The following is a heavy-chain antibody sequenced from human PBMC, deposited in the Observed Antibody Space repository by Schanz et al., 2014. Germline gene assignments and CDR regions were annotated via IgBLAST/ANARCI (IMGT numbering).Heavy chain of an antibody. Sequence: QVQLVQSGAEVKKPGSSMKVSCKASGYPFTSYSIHWVRQAPGQGLEWMGWINVGNGNMKYSQKFQGWVTMTRDTSISTAYMELSRLKSDDTAVYYCARAFGGYDPAGALDYWGQGTLVTVSS. CDR3: ARAFGGYDPAGALDY. J-gene: IGHJ4*02. CDR1: GYPFTSYS. V-gene: IGHV1-3*01. D-gene: IGHD5-12*01. CDR2: INVGNGNM.